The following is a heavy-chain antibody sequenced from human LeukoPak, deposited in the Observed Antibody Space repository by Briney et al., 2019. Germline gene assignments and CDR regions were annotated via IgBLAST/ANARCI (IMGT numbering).Heavy chain of an antibody. J-gene: IGHJ4*02. CDR1: GFSFSGTW. Sequence: PGGSQSLPCAASGFSFSGTWMTWVRQAPGKGLECVANIKPDGSEKYYVDSVKGRFTVSRDNAKNSLYLQMNSLRVEDTAIYYCTSDLNHDSRGWGQGTLVTVSS. D-gene: IGHD3-22*01. CDR3: TSDLNHDSRG. CDR2: IKPDGSEK. V-gene: IGHV3-7*01.